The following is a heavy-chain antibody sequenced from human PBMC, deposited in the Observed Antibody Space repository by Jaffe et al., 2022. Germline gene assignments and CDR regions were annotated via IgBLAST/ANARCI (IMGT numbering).Heavy chain of an antibody. V-gene: IGHV4-39*01. J-gene: IGHJ4*02. D-gene: IGHD6-19*01. CDR1: GGSISSSSYY. CDR3: ARLLISRKQWLARGTYFDY. Sequence: QLQLQESGPGLVKPSETLSLTCTVSGGSISSSSYYWGWIRQPPGKGLEWIGSIYYSGSTYYNPSLKSRVTISVDTSKNQFSLKLSSVTAADTAVYYCARLLISRKQWLARGTYFDYWGQGTLVTVSS. CDR2: IYYSGST.